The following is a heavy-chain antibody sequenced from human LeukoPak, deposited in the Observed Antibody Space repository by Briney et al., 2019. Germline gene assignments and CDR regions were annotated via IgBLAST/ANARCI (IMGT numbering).Heavy chain of an antibody. CDR3: ARENCSDY. V-gene: IGHV3-30-3*01. CDR1: GFTFSSYA. J-gene: IGHJ4*02. Sequence: PGGSLRLSCAASGFTFSSYAMHWVRQAPGKGLEWVAVISYDGSNKYYADSVKGRFTISRDSSKSTLYLQMNSLRVEDTAVYYCARENCSDYWGQGTLVTVSS. CDR2: ISYDGSNK.